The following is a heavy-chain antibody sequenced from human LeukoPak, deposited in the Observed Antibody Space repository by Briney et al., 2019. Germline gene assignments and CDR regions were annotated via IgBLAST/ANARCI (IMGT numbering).Heavy chain of an antibody. CDR1: GGTFSSYA. CDR2: IIPIFGTA. V-gene: IGHV1-69*05. D-gene: IGHD5-12*01. CDR3: ATDKQWLRHDAFDI. J-gene: IGHJ3*02. Sequence: VASVKVSCKASGGTFSSYAISWVRQAPGQGLEWMGGIIPIFGTANYAQKFQGRVTITTDESTSTAYMELSSLRSEDTAVYYCATDKQWLRHDAFDIWGQGTMVTVSS.